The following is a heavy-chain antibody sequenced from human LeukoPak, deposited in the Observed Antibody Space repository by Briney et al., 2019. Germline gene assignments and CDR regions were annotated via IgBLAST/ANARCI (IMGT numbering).Heavy chain of an antibody. CDR3: ARDRIQLWLRSRDYMDV. V-gene: IGHV4-34*01. J-gene: IGHJ6*03. D-gene: IGHD5-18*01. Sequence: SETLSLTCAVYGGSFSGYYWSWIRQPPGKGLEWIGEINHSGSTNYNLSLKSRVTISVDTSKNQFSLKLSSVTAADTAVYYCARDRIQLWLRSRDYMDVWGKGTTVTVSS. CDR2: INHSGST. CDR1: GGSFSGYY.